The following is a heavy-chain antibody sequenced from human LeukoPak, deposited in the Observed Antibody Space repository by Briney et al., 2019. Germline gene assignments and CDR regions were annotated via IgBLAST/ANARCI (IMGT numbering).Heavy chain of an antibody. V-gene: IGHV3-30*02. CDR1: GFTFSIYG. D-gene: IGHD3-10*01. Sequence: PGGSLRLSCAASGFTFSIYGMHWVRQAPGKGLEWVAFIRYTGSNKYYADSVKGRFTISRDNLKNTLFLQMSSLRTDDTAVYYCAKEGDYYGSGSYRDGFDIWGQGTLVTVSS. CDR3: AKEGDYYGSGSYRDGFDI. J-gene: IGHJ4*02. CDR2: IRYTGSNK.